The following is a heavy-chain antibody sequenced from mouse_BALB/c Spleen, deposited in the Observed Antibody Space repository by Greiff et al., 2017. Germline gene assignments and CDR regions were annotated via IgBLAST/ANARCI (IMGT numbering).Heavy chain of an antibody. CDR2: INPDSSTI. CDR1: GFDFSRYW. D-gene: IGHD2-4*01. CDR3: ARTLYYDYDWFAY. J-gene: IGHJ3*01. V-gene: IGHV4-1*02. Sequence: EVKLVESGGGLVQPGGSLKLSCAASGFDFSRYWMSWVRQAPGKGLEWIGEINPDSSTINYTPSLKDKFIISRDNAKNTLYLQMSKVRSEDTALYYCARTLYYDYDWFAYWGQGTLVTVSA.